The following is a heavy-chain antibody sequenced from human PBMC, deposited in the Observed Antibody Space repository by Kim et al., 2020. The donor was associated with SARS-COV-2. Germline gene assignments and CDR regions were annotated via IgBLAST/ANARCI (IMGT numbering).Heavy chain of an antibody. CDR1: VFTLITYS. D-gene: IGHD2-21*01. V-gene: IGHV3-33*03. CDR3: AKEIERGAFDI. CDR2: IWYDGSRE. J-gene: IGHJ3*02. Sequence: LSLTCAASVFTLITYSIHWGRQAPGKGLEWVAVIWYDGSREYSADSVKGRFTISRDTSKNTPDLQMNSLRAEDTAVYYCAKEIERGAFDICGHGTMV.